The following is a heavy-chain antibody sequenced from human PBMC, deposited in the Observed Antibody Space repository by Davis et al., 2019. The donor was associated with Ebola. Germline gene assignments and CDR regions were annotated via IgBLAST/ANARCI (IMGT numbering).Heavy chain of an antibody. V-gene: IGHV4-61*05. D-gene: IGHD5-24*01. CDR2: IYYSGST. Sequence: SETLSLTCTVSGGSISSSSYYWGWIRQPPGKGLEWIGYIYYSGSTNYNPSLKSRVTISVDTSKNQFSLKLSSVTAADTAVYYCARRTRSAMSTIFHDAFDIWGQGTMVTVSS. CDR3: ARRTRSAMSTIFHDAFDI. CDR1: GGSISSSSYY. J-gene: IGHJ3*02.